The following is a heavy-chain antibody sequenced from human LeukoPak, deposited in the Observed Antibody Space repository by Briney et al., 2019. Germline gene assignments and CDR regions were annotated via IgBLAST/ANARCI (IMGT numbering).Heavy chain of an antibody. D-gene: IGHD3-3*01. CDR3: ARDPPPRPGFGVVVHDAFDI. CDR1: GYTFTSYG. Sequence: RASVKVSCKASGYTFTSYGISWVRQAPGQGLEWMGWISAYNGNTNYAQKLQGRVTMTTDTSTSTAYMELRSLRSDDTAVYYCARDPPPRPGFGVVVHDAFDIWGQGTMVTVSS. J-gene: IGHJ3*02. V-gene: IGHV1-18*01. CDR2: ISAYNGNT.